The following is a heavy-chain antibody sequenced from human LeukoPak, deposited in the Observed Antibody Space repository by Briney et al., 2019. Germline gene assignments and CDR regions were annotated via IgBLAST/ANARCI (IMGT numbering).Heavy chain of an antibody. CDR1: GITLSNYG. CDR3: AKRGVVIRVILVGFHKEAYYFES. CDR2: ISGSGGGT. D-gene: IGHD3/OR15-3a*01. Sequence: GGSLRLSCAVSGITLSNYGMSWVRQAPGKGLEWVAGISGSGGGTKYADSVKGQFTISRDNPKNTLYLQMNSLRAEDTAVYFCAKRGVVIRVILVGFHKEAYYFESWGQGALVTVSS. J-gene: IGHJ4*02. V-gene: IGHV3-23*01.